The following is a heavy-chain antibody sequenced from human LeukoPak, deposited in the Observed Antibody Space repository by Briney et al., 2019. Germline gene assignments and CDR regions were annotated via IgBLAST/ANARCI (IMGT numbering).Heavy chain of an antibody. CDR2: ISSSSSYI. V-gene: IGHV3-21*01. Sequence: GGSLRLSCAASGFTFSSYSMNWVRQAPGKGVEWVSSISSSSSYIYYADSVKGRFTISRDNAKNSLYLQMNSLRAKDTAVYYCARDSYDSSGYLRRFDYWGQGTLVTVSS. CDR3: ARDSYDSSGYLRRFDY. CDR1: GFTFSSYS. D-gene: IGHD3-22*01. J-gene: IGHJ4*02.